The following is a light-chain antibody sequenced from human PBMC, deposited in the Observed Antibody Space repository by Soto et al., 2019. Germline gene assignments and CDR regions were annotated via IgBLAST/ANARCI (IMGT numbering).Light chain of an antibody. CDR2: GAS. J-gene: IGKJ1*01. CDR3: QQYNNCWK. CDR1: QSVSSR. Sequence: EIAVTNAPATLSVSPSNLLPLSFRASQSVSSRLAWYHQKPGQSPRLLIYGASTRATGIPARFSGSGSGTEFTLTISSLQSEDFGLYYCQQYNNCWKFGQGTNVDI. V-gene: IGKV3-15*01.